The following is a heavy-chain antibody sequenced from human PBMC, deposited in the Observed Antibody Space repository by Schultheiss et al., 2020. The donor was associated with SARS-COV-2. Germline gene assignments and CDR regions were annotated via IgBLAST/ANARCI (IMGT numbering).Heavy chain of an antibody. CDR1: GFTFSSYW. CDR2: INSDGSST. CDR3: VKSQSGDYDPFDY. Sequence: GGSLRLSCAASGFTFSSYWMHWVRQAPGKGLVWVSRINSDGSSTSYADSVKGRFTISRDNAKNTLYLQMNSLRAEDTAVYYCVKSQSGDYDPFDYWGQGTLVTVSS. V-gene: IGHV3-74*01. J-gene: IGHJ4*02. D-gene: IGHD4-17*01.